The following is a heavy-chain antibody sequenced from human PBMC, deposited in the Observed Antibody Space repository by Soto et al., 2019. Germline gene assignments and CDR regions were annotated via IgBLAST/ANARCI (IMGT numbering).Heavy chain of an antibody. D-gene: IGHD2-2*01. Sequence: EVQLLESGGGLVQPGGSLRLSCAASGFTFSSYAMSWVRQAPGKGLEWVSAISGSGGSTYYADSVKGRFTISRDNSKNTLYQQMNSLRAEDTAVYYCAKGEEGYCSSTSCRYYYYGMDVWGQGTTVTVSS. V-gene: IGHV3-23*01. CDR1: GFTFSSYA. J-gene: IGHJ6*02. CDR2: ISGSGGST. CDR3: AKGEEGYCSSTSCRYYYYGMDV.